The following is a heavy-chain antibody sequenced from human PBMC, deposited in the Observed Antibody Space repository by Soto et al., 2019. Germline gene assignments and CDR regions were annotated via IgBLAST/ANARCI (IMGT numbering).Heavy chain of an antibody. J-gene: IGHJ4*02. D-gene: IGHD6-19*01. V-gene: IGHV3-30*18. CDR3: AKDFTRRSGWLDY. Sequence: GGSLRLSCAASGFTFRSYGMHWVRQAPGKGLEWVAVISYDGSNKYYADSVKGRFTISRDNSKNTLYLQMNSLRAEDTAVYYCAKDFTRRSGWLDYWGQGTLVTVSS. CDR1: GFTFRSYG. CDR2: ISYDGSNK.